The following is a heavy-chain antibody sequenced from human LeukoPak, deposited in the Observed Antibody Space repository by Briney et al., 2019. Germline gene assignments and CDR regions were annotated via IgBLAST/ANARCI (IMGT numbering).Heavy chain of an antibody. V-gene: IGHV1-46*01. Sequence: GASVKVSCKASGYTFTSNYIHWVRQAPGQGLEWMGMIYPRDGSTSYAQKFQGRVTVTRDTSTSTAYMELSSLRSEDTAVYYCAADPGYCSSTSCYAPVWGQGTLVTVSS. CDR2: IYPRDGST. CDR3: AADPGYCSSTSCYAPV. D-gene: IGHD2-2*01. CDR1: GYTFTSNY. J-gene: IGHJ4*02.